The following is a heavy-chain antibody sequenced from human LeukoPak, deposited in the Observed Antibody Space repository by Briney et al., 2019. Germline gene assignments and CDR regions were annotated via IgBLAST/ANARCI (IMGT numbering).Heavy chain of an antibody. V-gene: IGHV1-46*01. CDR1: GYTFTSYY. CDR3: ARDFSGVAATSLSYYYYYGMDV. CDR2: INPSGGST. Sequence: VASVKVSCKASGYTFTSYYMRWVRQAPGQGLKWMGIINPSGGSTSYAQKFQGRVTMTRDTSTSTVYMELSCLRSEDTAVYYCARDFSGVAATSLSYYYYYGMDVWGQGTTVTVSS. D-gene: IGHD2-15*01. J-gene: IGHJ6*02.